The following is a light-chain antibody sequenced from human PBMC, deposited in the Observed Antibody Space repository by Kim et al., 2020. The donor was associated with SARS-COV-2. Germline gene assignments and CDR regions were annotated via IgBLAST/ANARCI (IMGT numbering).Light chain of an antibody. Sequence: SATVGDRVTITCQASQDIKNYLNWYQQKPGRAPKLLSYDASNLETGVPSRFSGSAYGTDFTFSITSLQPEDIATYYCQQYDTLPVTFGQGTKLEIK. J-gene: IGKJ2*01. CDR1: QDIKNY. CDR3: QQYDTLPVT. CDR2: DAS. V-gene: IGKV1-33*01.